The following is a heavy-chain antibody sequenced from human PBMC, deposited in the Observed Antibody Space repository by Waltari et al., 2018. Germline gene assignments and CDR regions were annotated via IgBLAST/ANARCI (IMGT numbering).Heavy chain of an antibody. CDR3: ARGGVEWELLGVNYYYGMDV. CDR2: ISYDGSNK. CDR1: GFTFSSYA. Sequence: QVQLVESGGGVVQPGRSLRLSCAASGFTFSSYAMHWVRQAPGKGLEWVAVISYDGSNKYYADSVKGRFTISRDNPKNTLYLQMNSLRAEDTAVYYCARGGVEWELLGVNYYYGMDVWGQGTTVTVSS. J-gene: IGHJ6*02. V-gene: IGHV3-30*01. D-gene: IGHD1-26*01.